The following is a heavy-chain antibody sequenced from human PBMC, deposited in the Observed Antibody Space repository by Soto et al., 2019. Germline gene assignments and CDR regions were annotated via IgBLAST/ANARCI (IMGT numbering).Heavy chain of an antibody. V-gene: IGHV2-5*02. J-gene: IGHJ4*02. D-gene: IGHD6-19*01. CDR3: ARSKYGSAWTLDY. CDR2: IDWDDDK. CDR1: GFSLSTSAVG. Sequence: KESGPTLVKPTQTLTLTCPFSGFSLSTSAVGVGWIRQPPGKALEWLAIIDWDDDKHYSPSLKSRLVITKVTSKNQVVLTMTNMDPVDTATYYCARSKYGSAWTLDYWGQGTLVTVSS.